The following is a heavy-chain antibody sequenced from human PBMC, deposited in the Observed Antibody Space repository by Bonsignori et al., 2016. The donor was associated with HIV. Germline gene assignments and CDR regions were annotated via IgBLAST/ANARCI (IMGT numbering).Heavy chain of an antibody. V-gene: IGHV4-4*07. CDR1: GGSISSYY. J-gene: IGHJ4*02. D-gene: IGHD3-16*01. Sequence: SETLSLTCTVSGGSISSYYWSWIRQPAGKGLEWIGRIYTSGSTNYNPSLKSRVTMSVDTSKNQFSLKLSSVTAADTAVYYCASEGERTGRLYYFDYWGQGTLVTVSS. CDR3: ASEGERTGRLYYFDY. CDR2: IYTSGST.